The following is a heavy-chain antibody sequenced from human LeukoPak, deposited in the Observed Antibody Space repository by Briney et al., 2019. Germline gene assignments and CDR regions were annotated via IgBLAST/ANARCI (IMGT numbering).Heavy chain of an antibody. D-gene: IGHD4-17*01. J-gene: IGHJ4*02. CDR1: GFTFSSYA. Sequence: PGGSLRLSCAASGFTFSSYAMSWVRQPPGKGLEWIGEINHSGSTNYNPSLKSRVTISVDTSKNQFSLKLSSVTAADTAVYYCARGGLRRPNDYWGQGTLVTVSS. CDR3: ARGGLRRPNDY. CDR2: INHSGST. V-gene: IGHV4-34*01.